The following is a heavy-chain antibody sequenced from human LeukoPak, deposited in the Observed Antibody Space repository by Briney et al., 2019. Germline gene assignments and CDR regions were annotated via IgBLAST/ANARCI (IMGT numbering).Heavy chain of an antibody. CDR1: GGSIRSSTDY. CDR2: IYYSGST. D-gene: IGHD1-1*01. CDR3: ARDRLQLQS. Sequence: SETLSLTCTVSGGSIRSSTDYWGWIRQPPGKELEWIGSIYYSGSTYYNPSLKSRVTISVDTSKNQFSVKLSSVTAADTAVYYCARDRLQLQSWGQGTLVTVSS. J-gene: IGHJ5*02. V-gene: IGHV4-39*07.